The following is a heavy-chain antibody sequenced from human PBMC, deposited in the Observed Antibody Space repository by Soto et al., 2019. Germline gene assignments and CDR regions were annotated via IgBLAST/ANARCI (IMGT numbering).Heavy chain of an antibody. D-gene: IGHD6-19*01. V-gene: IGHV1-2*04. J-gene: IGHJ5*01. CDR3: ARFGSAVAGTNLFDS. Sequence: GASVKVSCKASGYTFTGYYMHWVRQAPGQGLEWMGWINPNSGGTNYAQKFQGWVTMTRDTSISTAYMELSRLRSDDTAVYYCARFGSAVAGTNLFDSWGQGTLVTVSS. CDR1: GYTFTGYY. CDR2: INPNSGGT.